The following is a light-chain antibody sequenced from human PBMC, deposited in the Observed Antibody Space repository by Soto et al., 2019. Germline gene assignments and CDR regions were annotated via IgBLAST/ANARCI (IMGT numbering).Light chain of an antibody. J-gene: IGLJ1*01. CDR2: EGS. CDR3: CSYAGSNTFV. Sequence: QSVLTQPASVSGSPGQSITISCTGTSSDVGNYNLVSWYQQHPGKAPKLMIYEGSKRPSGVSNRFSGSKSGNTASLTISGLQAEDEADYYCCSYAGSNTFVFGTGTKVTV. CDR1: SSDVGNYNL. V-gene: IGLV2-23*03.